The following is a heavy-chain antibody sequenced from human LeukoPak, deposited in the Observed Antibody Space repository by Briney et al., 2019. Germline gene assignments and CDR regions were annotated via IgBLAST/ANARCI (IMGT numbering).Heavy chain of an antibody. Sequence: GRSLRLSCVASGFTFSGYGMHWVRQAPGKGLQWVAVISYDGSNKYYADSVKGRFTISRDNSKNTLYLQMNSLRAEDTAVYYCANLYGDYPDYWGQGTLVTVSS. J-gene: IGHJ4*02. CDR3: ANLYGDYPDY. V-gene: IGHV3-30*18. D-gene: IGHD4-17*01. CDR2: ISYDGSNK. CDR1: GFTFSGYG.